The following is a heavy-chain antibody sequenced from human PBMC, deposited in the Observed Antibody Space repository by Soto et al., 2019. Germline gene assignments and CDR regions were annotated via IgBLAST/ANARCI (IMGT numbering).Heavy chain of an antibody. D-gene: IGHD3-22*01. CDR2: IYYGGST. CDR1: GGSISSGDYS. V-gene: IGHV4-30-2*01. CDR3: ARVRREYDNSGPVDY. Sequence: QLQLQESGSGLVKPSQTLSLTCAVSGGSISSGDYSWNWIRQPPGNGLEWIGYIYYGGSTYYNPSLQSRVTMSVDGSRNQFSLKLNSVTAADTAVYYCARVRREYDNSGPVDYWGQGTLITVSS. J-gene: IGHJ4*02.